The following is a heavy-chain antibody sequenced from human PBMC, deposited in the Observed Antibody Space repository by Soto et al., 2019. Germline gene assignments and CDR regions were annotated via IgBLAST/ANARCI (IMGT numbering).Heavy chain of an antibody. Sequence: QVQLVESGGGVVQPGRSLRLSCAASGFTFSSYGMHLVHQAQGKGLEWVAIIWYDGSNKDYADSVKGRFTISRDNSKNTLDLQMNSLRAEEMAVYYCASEYCSGGSCYYYGMDVWGKGTMVTVSS. V-gene: IGHV3-33*01. D-gene: IGHD2-15*01. CDR2: IWYDGSNK. CDR3: ASEYCSGGSCYYYGMDV. CDR1: GFTFSSYG. J-gene: IGHJ6*04.